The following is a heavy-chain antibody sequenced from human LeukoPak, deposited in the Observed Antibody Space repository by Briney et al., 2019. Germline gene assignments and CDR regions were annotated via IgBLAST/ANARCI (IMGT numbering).Heavy chain of an antibody. J-gene: IGHJ4*02. D-gene: IGHD3-10*01. V-gene: IGHV3-74*01. CDR1: GFTFSTSW. Sequence: GGSLRLPCAASGFTFSTSWMHWVRQAPGKGLVWVSRISSDGSITDYADCVKGRFTISRDNAKNTLYLQMNSLRAEDTAVYYCASALRGVITNWGQGTLVTVSS. CDR3: ASALRGVITN. CDR2: ISSDGSIT.